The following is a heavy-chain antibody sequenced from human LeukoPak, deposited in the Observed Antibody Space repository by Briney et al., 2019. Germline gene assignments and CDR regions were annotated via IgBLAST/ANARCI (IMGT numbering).Heavy chain of an antibody. CDR1: GFSFSSYA. V-gene: IGHV3-23*01. CDR3: ARIKREDGDVGN. CDR2: IRNGGGRT. Sequence: GGSLRLSCAASGFSFSSYAMSWVRQVPGRGLEPTSTIRNGGGRTSHADSGKGRFTISRDNSKNTLYVHMNSLRAEDTAVYYCARIKREDGDVGNWGQGTLVTVSS. J-gene: IGHJ4*02. D-gene: IGHD3-10*01.